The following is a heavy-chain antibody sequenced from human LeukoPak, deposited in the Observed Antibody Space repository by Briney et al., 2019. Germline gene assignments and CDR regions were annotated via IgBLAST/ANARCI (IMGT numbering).Heavy chain of an antibody. Sequence: GRSLRLSCAASGFTFSSYSMNWVRQAPGKGLEWVSSIISSSSSRYYADSVKGRFTISRDNAKNSLFLQMNSLRADDTAVYYCARDSSAGYYRVFDYWGQGTLVTVSS. V-gene: IGHV3-21*01. CDR1: GFTFSSYS. CDR3: ARDSSAGYYRVFDY. CDR2: IISSSSSR. J-gene: IGHJ4*02. D-gene: IGHD3-9*01.